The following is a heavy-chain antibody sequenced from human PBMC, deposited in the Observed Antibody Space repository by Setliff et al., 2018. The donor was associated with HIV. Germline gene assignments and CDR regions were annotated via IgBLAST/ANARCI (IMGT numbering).Heavy chain of an antibody. J-gene: IGHJ4*02. CDR1: GGTFSSYA. CDR3: ARGGDDYFDPSGFPH. CDR2: IIPIFGTA. D-gene: IGHD3-22*01. Sequence: GASVKVSCKASGGTFSSYAISWVRQAPGQGLEWMGGIIPIFGTANYAQKFQGRVTITTDESTSTAYMELRSLTSDDTAVYYCARGGDDYFDPSGFPHWGQGTLVTVSS. V-gene: IGHV1-69*05.